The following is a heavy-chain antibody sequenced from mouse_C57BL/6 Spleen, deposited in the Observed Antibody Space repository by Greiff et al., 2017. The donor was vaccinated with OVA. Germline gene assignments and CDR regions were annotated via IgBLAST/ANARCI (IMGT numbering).Heavy chain of an antibody. CDR3: AKDPMVATRG. J-gene: IGHJ2*01. CDR2: ISDGGSYT. Sequence: EVKLVESGGGLVKPGGSLKLSCAASGFTFSSYAMSWVRQTPEKRLEWVATISDGGSYTYYPDNVKGRFTISRDTAKNHLFLQMSHLKSEDKAMNSCAKDPMVATRGGGQGTTLTVSS. D-gene: IGHD2-2*01. V-gene: IGHV5-4*01. CDR1: GFTFSSYA.